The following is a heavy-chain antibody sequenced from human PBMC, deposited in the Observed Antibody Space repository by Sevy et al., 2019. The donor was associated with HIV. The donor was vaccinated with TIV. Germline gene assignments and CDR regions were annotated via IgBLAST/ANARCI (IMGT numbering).Heavy chain of an antibody. CDR1: GFTLTSYA. CDR3: VKDVAYDNTYLDY. CDR2: VRGSGGST. D-gene: IGHD3-22*01. V-gene: IGHV3-23*01. Sequence: GGSLRLSCAVSGFTLTSYAMNWVRQAPGKGLEWVSGVRGSGGSTYYADSVKGRFTISRDNSRNTLYLQINSLRAEDTAVYYCVKDVAYDNTYLDYWGQGTLVTVS. J-gene: IGHJ4*02.